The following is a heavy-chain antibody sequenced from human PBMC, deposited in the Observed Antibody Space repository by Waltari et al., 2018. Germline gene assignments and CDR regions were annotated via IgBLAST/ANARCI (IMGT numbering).Heavy chain of an antibody. CDR2: ISYDGSNK. Sequence: QVQLVESGGGVVQPGRSLRLSCAASGFTFSSYGMHWVRQAPGKGLEWVAVISYDGSNKYYADSVKGRFTISRDNSKNTLYLQMNSLRAEDTAVYYCATLYGDYWGQGTLVTVSS. D-gene: IGHD2-8*01. J-gene: IGHJ4*02. CDR1: GFTFSSYG. V-gene: IGHV3-30*03. CDR3: ATLYGDY.